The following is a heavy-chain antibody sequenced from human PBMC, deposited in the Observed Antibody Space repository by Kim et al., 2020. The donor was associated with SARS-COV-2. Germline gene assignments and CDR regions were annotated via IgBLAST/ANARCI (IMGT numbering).Heavy chain of an antibody. J-gene: IGHJ5*02. CDR2: ISGTGGTT. CDR3: AKDRYGDFTNSFDP. CDR1: GFTFDSYA. V-gene: IGHV3-23*01. D-gene: IGHD4-17*01. Sequence: GGSLRLSCAASGFTFDSYAMTWVRQVPGKGLEWVSVISGTGGTTYYTDSVKGRFTISRDNSKNVLYLQMNRLRAEDTAIYYCAKDRYGDFTNSFDPWGQGTLVTVSS.